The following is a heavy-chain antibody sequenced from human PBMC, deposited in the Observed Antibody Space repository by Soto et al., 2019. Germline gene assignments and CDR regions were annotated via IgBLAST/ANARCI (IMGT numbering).Heavy chain of an antibody. CDR1: GFTFSSYW. D-gene: IGHD2-15*01. Sequence: PGGSLRLSCAASGFTFSSYWMHWVRQAPGKGLVWVSRISGDGGSTNYADSVKGRFTISRDNSKNTLYLQMNSLRAEDTAAYYCARGAYCSGGSCCPDYWGQGTLVTVSS. CDR3: ARGAYCSGGSCCPDY. V-gene: IGHV3-74*01. CDR2: ISGDGGST. J-gene: IGHJ4*02.